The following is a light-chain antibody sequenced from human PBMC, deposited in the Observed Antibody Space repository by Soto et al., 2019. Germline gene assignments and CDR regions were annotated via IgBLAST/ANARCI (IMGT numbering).Light chain of an antibody. Sequence: TQSPATLSLSQWEIATLSWRASQSVSSYLAWYQQKPGQAPRLLIYGASTRATGIPARFSGSGSGTEFTLTISSLQSEDFAVYYCQQYNNWPPLTFGQGTRLETK. J-gene: IGKJ5*01. V-gene: IGKV3-15*01. CDR3: QQYNNWPPLT. CDR2: GAS. CDR1: QSVSSY.